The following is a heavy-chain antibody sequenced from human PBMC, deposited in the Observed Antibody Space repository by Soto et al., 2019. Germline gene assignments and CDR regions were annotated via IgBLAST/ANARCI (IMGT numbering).Heavy chain of an antibody. D-gene: IGHD6-6*01. J-gene: IGHJ6*02. CDR2: ISSSSSTI. Sequence: GGSLRLSCAASGFTFSSYSMNWVRQAPGKGLEWVSYISSSSSTIYYADSVKGRFTISRDNAKNSLYLQMNSLRDEGTAVYYCARPEYSSSSYGMDVWGQGTTVTVSS. CDR1: GFTFSSYS. CDR3: ARPEYSSSSYGMDV. V-gene: IGHV3-48*02.